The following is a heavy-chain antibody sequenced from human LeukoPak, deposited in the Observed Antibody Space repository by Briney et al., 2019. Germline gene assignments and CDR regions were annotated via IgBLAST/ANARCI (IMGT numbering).Heavy chain of an antibody. V-gene: IGHV3-23*01. CDR3: AKGHPDYGDHAPLSFDY. CDR1: GFTFSSYA. J-gene: IGHJ4*02. CDR2: ISGSGGST. D-gene: IGHD4-17*01. Sequence: PGGSLRLSCAASGFTFSSYAMSWVRQAPGKGLEWVSAISGSGGSTYYADSVKGRFTISRDNSKNTLYLQMNSLRAKDTAVYYCAKGHPDYGDHAPLSFDYWGQGTLVTVSS.